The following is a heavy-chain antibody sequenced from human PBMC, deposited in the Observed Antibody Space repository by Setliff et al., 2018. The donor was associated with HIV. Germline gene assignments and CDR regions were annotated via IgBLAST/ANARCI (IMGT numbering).Heavy chain of an antibody. D-gene: IGHD2-2*01. V-gene: IGHV4-39*07. CDR1: GGSISSISYY. CDR3: ARGESTTWDLAEYFQH. Sequence: SLTCTVSGGSISSISYYWGWIRQPPGKGLEWIGSIYYSGSTYYNPFLKSRVTISVDTSKNQFSLKLGFVTAADTAVYYCARGESTTWDLAEYFQHWGHGTLVTVSS. J-gene: IGHJ1*01. CDR2: IYYSGST.